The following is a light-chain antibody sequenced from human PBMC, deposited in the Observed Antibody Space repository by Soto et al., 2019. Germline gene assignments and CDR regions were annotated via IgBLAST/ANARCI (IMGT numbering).Light chain of an antibody. J-gene: IGKJ1*01. V-gene: IGKV1-5*03. CDR1: QSISSW. CDR2: KAS. CDR3: QQYNSYSRWT. Sequence: DIQMTQSPSTLSASVGDRVTIPCRASQSISSWSAWYQQKPGKAPKLLIYKASSLESGVPSRFSGSGSGTEFTLTISSLQPDDFATYYCQQYNSYSRWTFGQGTKV.